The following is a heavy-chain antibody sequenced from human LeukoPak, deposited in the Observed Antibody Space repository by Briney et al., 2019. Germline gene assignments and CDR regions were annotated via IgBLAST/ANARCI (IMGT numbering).Heavy chain of an antibody. CDR2: IIPIFGTA. Sequence: GALVKVSCKASGGTFSSYAISWVRQAPGQGLEWMGGIIPIFGTANYAQKFQGGVTITTDESTSTAYMELSSLRSEDTAVYYCARAQNSNYALWFDPWGQGTLVTVSS. D-gene: IGHD4-11*01. CDR1: GGTFSSYA. V-gene: IGHV1-69*05. J-gene: IGHJ5*02. CDR3: ARAQNSNYALWFDP.